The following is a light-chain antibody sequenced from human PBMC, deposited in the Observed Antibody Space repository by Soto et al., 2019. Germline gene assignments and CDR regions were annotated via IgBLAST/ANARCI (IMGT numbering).Light chain of an antibody. V-gene: IGKV3-15*01. J-gene: IGKJ2*01. CDR2: GAS. Sequence: EIVMTQSPATLSVSPGERATLSCRASQSVSSNLAWYQQKPGQAPTLLIYGASARATGIPVRFSGSRSGTEFTLTISSLQSEDFAVYYCQHYNNWPSTFGQGTKVDIK. CDR3: QHYNNWPST. CDR1: QSVSSN.